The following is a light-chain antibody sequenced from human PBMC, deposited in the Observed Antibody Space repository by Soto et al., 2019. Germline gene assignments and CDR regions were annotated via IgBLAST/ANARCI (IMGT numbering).Light chain of an antibody. J-gene: IGLJ2*01. CDR2: GNS. Sequence: QSVLTQPPSVSGAPGQRVPISGPGSRSNIGAGYDVHWYQQLPGTAPKLLIYGNSNRPSGVPDRFSGSKSGTSASLAITGLQAEDEADYYCQSYDSSLSGSVFGGGTKLTVL. CDR1: RSNIGAGYD. V-gene: IGLV1-40*01. CDR3: QSYDSSLSGSV.